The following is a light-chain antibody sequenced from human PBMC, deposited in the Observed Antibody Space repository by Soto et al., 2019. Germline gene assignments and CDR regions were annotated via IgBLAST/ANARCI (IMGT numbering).Light chain of an antibody. J-gene: IGLJ2*01. V-gene: IGLV1-44*01. CDR2: SNN. Sequence: QSVLTQPPSASGTPGQRVTISCSGSSSNIGINTVNWYQHVPGTAPKLLIYSNNHRPSGVPARFSGSNSGTSASLAISGRQSEDEADYYCATWDDSLNSRVIFGGGTKVTVL. CDR3: ATWDDSLNSRVI. CDR1: SSNIGINT.